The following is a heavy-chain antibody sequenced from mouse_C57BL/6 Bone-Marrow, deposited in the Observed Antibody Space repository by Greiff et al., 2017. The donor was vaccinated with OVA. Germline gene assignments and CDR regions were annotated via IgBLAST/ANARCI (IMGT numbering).Heavy chain of an antibody. V-gene: IGHV1-4*01. J-gene: IGHJ3*01. Sequence: LEESGAELARPGASVKMSCKASGYTFTSYTMHWVKQRPGQGLEWIGYINPSSGYTKYNQKFKDKATLTADKSSSTAYMQLSSLTSEDSAVYYCARGVTFAYWGQGTLVTVSA. CDR1: GYTFTSYT. D-gene: IGHD2-13*01. CDR3: ARGVTFAY. CDR2: INPSSGYT.